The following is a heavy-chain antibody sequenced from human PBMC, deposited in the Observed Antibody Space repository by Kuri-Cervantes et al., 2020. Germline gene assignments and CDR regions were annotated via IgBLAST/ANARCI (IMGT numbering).Heavy chain of an antibody. D-gene: IGHD7-27*01. Sequence: ESLKISCAASGFTFSSYSMNWVRQAPGKGLEWIGEINHSGSTNYNPSLKSRVTISVDTSKNQFSLKLSSVTAADTAVYYCARAYLGLGKLDYWGQGTLVTVSS. V-gene: IGHV4-34*01. CDR3: ARAYLGLGKLDY. J-gene: IGHJ4*02. CDR2: INHSGST. CDR1: GFTFSSYS.